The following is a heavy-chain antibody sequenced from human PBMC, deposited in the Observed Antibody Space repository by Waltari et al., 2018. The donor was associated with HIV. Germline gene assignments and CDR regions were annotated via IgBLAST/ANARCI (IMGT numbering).Heavy chain of an antibody. CDR1: VYFVSTHS. CDR3: ARGITYYDSTVYFEF. V-gene: IGHV3-53*01. J-gene: IGHJ4*02. Sequence: EVQLVVSGGGLTQPGGSLRLSCAPSVYFVSTHSMNWVRQAPGKGLEGVSILYSDGRTYDADSVKGRFTISRDDSKNTVYLQMNSLRAEDTAVYYCARGITYYDSTVYFEFWGQGIPVTVSS. CDR2: LYSDGRT. D-gene: IGHD3-22*01.